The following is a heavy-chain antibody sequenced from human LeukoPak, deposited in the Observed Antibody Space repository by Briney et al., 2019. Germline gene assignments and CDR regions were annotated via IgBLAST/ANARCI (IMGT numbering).Heavy chain of an antibody. D-gene: IGHD3/OR15-3a*01. J-gene: IGHJ4*02. V-gene: IGHV4-39*01. Sequence: SETLSLTCTVSGVSIITSNSYWGWIRQPPGKGLEWIGSIYYTGNTYYNASLKSQVSISIDTSKNQFSLRLTSVTAADTAVYFCARQTGSGLFILPGGQGTLVTVSS. CDR3: ARQTGSGLFILP. CDR2: IYYTGNT. CDR1: GVSIITSNSY.